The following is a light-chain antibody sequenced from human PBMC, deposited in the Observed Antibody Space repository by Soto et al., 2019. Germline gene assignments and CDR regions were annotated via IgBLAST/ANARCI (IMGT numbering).Light chain of an antibody. V-gene: IGKV3-11*01. Sequence: EIVMTQSPATLSVSPGARAPLSCRASQSVSSNLAWYQQNPGQAPRLLIYDASNRATGIPARFSGSGSGTDFTLTISSLEPEDFAVYYCQQRSNWPPWTFGQGTKVDIK. CDR2: DAS. CDR3: QQRSNWPPWT. CDR1: QSVSSN. J-gene: IGKJ1*01.